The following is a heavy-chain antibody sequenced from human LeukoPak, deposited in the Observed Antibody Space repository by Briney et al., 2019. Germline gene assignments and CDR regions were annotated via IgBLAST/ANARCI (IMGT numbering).Heavy chain of an antibody. CDR3: ARDSVPVKKAVADRPSHFDY. J-gene: IGHJ4*02. CDR1: GGSFSTYA. CDR2: IVPIFGIP. Sequence: SVKVSCKASGGSFSTYAINWVRQAPGQGLEWMGRIVPIFGIPNYAQKFQGRVTIIADKSTSTAYMELSSLRSEDAAVYYCARDSVPVKKAVADRPSHFDYWGQGTLVTVSS. V-gene: IGHV1-69*04. D-gene: IGHD6-19*01.